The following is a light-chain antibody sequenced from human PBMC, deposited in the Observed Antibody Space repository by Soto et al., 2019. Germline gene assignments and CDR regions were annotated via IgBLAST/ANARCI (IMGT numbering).Light chain of an antibody. CDR1: QSLTRN. CDR2: GGS. CDR3: QQYSSSRT. J-gene: IGKJ1*01. V-gene: IGKV3-20*01. Sequence: EIVMTKSPATLSVSKGERVTLSCRASQSLTRNLAWYQHKPGQSPRLLIYGGSSRATGIPVRFSGSGSETDFTLTITRLEPEDFAVYYCQQYSSSRTFGQGTKVDIK.